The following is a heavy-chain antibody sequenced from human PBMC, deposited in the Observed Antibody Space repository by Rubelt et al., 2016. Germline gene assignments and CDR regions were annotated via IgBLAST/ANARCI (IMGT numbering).Heavy chain of an antibody. CDR1: GFTFSNYA. J-gene: IGHJ4*02. CDR2: ISRSGGST. D-gene: IGHD3-22*01. Sequence: AASGFTFSNYAMSWVRQAPGKGLEWVSAISRSGGSTYYADSVKGRFTISRDNSKNTLYLQMNSLRAEDTAVYYCAKLDSSGRSFWGQGTLVTVSS. V-gene: IGHV3-23*01. CDR3: AKLDSSGRSF.